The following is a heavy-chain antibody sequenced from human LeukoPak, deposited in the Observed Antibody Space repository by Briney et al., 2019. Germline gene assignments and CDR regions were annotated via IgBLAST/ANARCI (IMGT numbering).Heavy chain of an antibody. J-gene: IGHJ4*02. D-gene: IGHD3-3*01. CDR3: ARAHGGYYYFDY. CDR1: GFTFSSYA. V-gene: IGHV3-30*01. Sequence: GGSLRLSCAASGFTFSSYAMHWVRQAPGKGLEWVAVISYDGSNKYYADSVKGRLTISRDNSKNTLYLQMNSLRAEDTAVYYCARAHGGYYYFDYWGQGTLVTVSS. CDR2: ISYDGSNK.